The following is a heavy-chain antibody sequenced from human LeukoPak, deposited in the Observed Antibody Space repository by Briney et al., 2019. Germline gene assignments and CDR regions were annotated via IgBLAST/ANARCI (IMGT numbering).Heavy chain of an antibody. D-gene: IGHD3-22*01. CDR1: GGSFSSYY. J-gene: IGHJ4*02. V-gene: IGHV4-39*01. CDR2: IYYSGST. Sequence: SETLSLTCAVYGGSFSSYYWGWIRQPPGKGLEWIGSIYYSGSTYYNPSLKSRVTISVDTSKNQFSLKLSSVTAADTAVYYCARHAWTYDSSGDYFDYWGQGTLVTVSS. CDR3: ARHAWTYDSSGDYFDY.